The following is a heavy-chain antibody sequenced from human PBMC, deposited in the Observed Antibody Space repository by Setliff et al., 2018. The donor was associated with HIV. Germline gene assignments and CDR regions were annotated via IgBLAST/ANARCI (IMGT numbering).Heavy chain of an antibody. CDR2: VFHTGIT. V-gene: IGHV4-31*03. D-gene: IGHD6-19*01. J-gene: IGHJ4*02. CDR3: ARGVAVAGVDY. CDR1: GDSITSNSHC. Sequence: SETLSLTCTVSGDSITSNSHCWGWIRQHPGKGLEWIGYVFHTGITYQNPSLESRLSMSVDTSQNRFSLRLTSVTAADTAVYYCARGVAVAGVDYWGQGTLVTVSS.